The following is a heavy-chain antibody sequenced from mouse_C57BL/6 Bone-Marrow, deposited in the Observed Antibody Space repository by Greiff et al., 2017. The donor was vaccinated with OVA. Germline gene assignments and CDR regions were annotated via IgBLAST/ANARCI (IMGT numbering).Heavy chain of an antibody. CDR1: GYTFTSYW. CDR2: IHPNSGST. D-gene: IGHD2-12*01. Sequence: QVQLQHPGAELVKPGASVKLSCKASGYTFTSYWMHWVKQRPGQGLEWIGMIHPNSGSTNYNEKFKSKATLTVDKSSSTAYVQLSSLTSEDSAVYYCAREVYDMDYWGQGTTLTVSS. CDR3: AREVYDMDY. J-gene: IGHJ2*01. V-gene: IGHV1-64*01.